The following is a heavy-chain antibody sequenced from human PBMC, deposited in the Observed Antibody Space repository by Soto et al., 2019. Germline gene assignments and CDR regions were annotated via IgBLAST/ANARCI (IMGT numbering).Heavy chain of an antibody. Sequence: GGSLRLSCAASGFSVSRNYMGWVRQAPGKGLQWISVIYSGGTTYYPDSVKGRFIISRDNSKNTVFLQMNSLRAEDTAICYCAKGYSYAFDSWGPGTLVTVSS. D-gene: IGHD5-18*01. V-gene: IGHV3-66*01. CDR2: IYSGGTT. J-gene: IGHJ4*02. CDR3: AKGYSYAFDS. CDR1: GFSVSRNY.